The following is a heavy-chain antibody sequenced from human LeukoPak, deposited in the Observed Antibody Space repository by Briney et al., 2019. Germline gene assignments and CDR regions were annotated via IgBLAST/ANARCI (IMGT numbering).Heavy chain of an antibody. V-gene: IGHV3-30*04. J-gene: IGHJ4*02. CDR1: GFTFSSYA. CDR3: ARDPADHWLSHFDY. CDR2: ISYDGSNK. D-gene: IGHD3-9*01. Sequence: GGSLRLSCAASGFTFSSYAMHWVRQAPGKGLEWVAVISYDGSNKYYADSVKGRFTISRDNSKNTLYLQMNSLRAEDTAVYYCARDPADHWLSHFDYWGQGTLVTVSS.